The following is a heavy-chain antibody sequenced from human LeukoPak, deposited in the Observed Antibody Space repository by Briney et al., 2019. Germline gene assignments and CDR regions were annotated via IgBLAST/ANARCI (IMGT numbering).Heavy chain of an antibody. Sequence: PSETLSLTCTVSGGSISSGGYYWSWNRQHPGKGLEWIGYIYYSGSTYYNPSLKSRVTISVDTSKNQFSLKLSSVTAADTAVYYCARHQGSGSLRRGFDYWGQGTLVTVSS. V-gene: IGHV4-31*03. CDR1: GGSISSGGYY. CDR3: ARHQGSGSLRRGFDY. J-gene: IGHJ4*02. D-gene: IGHD3-10*01. CDR2: IYYSGST.